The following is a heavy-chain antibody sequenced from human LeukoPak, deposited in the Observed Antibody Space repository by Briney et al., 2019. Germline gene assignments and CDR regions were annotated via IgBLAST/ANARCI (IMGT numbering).Heavy chain of an antibody. D-gene: IGHD4-17*01. J-gene: IGHJ4*02. V-gene: IGHV3-21*01. CDR3: ARDLVLYGDY. CDR1: GFTFSSYS. Sequence: GGSLRLSCAASGFTFSSYSMNWVRQAPGKGLELVSSITSSSYIYYADSVKGRFTIPSANAKNSLYLQMNSLRAEDTAVYYCARDLVLYGDYWGQGTLVTVSS. CDR2: ITSSSYI.